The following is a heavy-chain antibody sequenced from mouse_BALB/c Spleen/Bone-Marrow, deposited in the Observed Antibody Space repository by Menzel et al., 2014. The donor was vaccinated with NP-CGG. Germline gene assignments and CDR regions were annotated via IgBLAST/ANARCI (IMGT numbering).Heavy chain of an antibody. D-gene: IGHD3-1*01. V-gene: IGHV5-9-4*01. CDR2: ISSGGSYT. CDR3: ARDSSGYFDY. CDR1: GFTFSSYA. Sequence: DVMLVESGGGLVKPGGSLKLSCAASGFTFSSYAMSWVRRPPEKRLEWVAEISSGGSYTYYPDTVTGRFTISRDNAKNTLYLEMSSLRSEDTAMYYCARDSSGYFDYWGQGTTLTVSS. J-gene: IGHJ2*01.